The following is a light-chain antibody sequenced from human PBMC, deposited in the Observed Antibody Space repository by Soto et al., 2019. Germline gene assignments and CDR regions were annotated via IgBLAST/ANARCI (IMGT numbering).Light chain of an antibody. Sequence: DIQMTQSPSTLSASVGDRVTITCRASQSISSWLAWYQQKPGKAPKSLIYTASSLESAVPSRFSGSGSGTEFTLTISSLQPDDFATYYCQQYNSYPWTFGKGTKVELK. CDR2: TAS. J-gene: IGKJ1*01. CDR3: QQYNSYPWT. CDR1: QSISSW. V-gene: IGKV1-5*03.